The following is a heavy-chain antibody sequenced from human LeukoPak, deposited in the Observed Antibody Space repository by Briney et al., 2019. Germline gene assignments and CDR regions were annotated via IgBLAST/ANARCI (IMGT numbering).Heavy chain of an antibody. Sequence: PSETLSLTCSVSGGSISSYYWNWIRQTPGKGLQWIGYTHYSGSTNYNPSLKSRVSISVDTSKNQFSLKLSSVTAADTAVYYCARDRYGDPFDYWGQGTLVTVSS. D-gene: IGHD4-17*01. J-gene: IGHJ4*02. CDR3: ARDRYGDPFDY. V-gene: IGHV4-59*01. CDR2: THYSGST. CDR1: GGSISSYY.